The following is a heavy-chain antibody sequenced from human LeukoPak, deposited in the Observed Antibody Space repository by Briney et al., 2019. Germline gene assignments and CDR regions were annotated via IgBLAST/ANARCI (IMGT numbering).Heavy chain of an antibody. Sequence: SETLSLTCAVSGGSISSGGYSWSWIRQPPGKGLEWIGYIYYSGSTNCNPSLKSRVTISVDTSKNQFSLKLSSVTAADTAVYYCARGQLQGPRYYYYYGMDVWGQGTTVTVSS. V-gene: IGHV4-61*08. J-gene: IGHJ6*02. CDR2: IYYSGST. D-gene: IGHD2-2*01. CDR1: GGSISSGGYS. CDR3: ARGQLQGPRYYYYYGMDV.